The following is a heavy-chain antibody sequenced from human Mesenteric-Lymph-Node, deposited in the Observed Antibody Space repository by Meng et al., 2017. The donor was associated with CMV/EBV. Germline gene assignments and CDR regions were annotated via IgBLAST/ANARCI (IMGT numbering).Heavy chain of an antibody. CDR2: TYSSGST. D-gene: IGHD3-22*01. CDR1: GFDVISNY. J-gene: IGHJ4*01. Sequence: GGSLRLSCAGSGFDVISNYMSWVRQAPGKGLEWVSYTYSSGSTFYADFVEGRFTVSRDSSKNTLYLQMNSLRVEDTAVYYCARRCQHSGSCYDDWGQGSLVTVSS. V-gene: IGHV3-53*01. CDR3: ARRCQHSGSCYDD.